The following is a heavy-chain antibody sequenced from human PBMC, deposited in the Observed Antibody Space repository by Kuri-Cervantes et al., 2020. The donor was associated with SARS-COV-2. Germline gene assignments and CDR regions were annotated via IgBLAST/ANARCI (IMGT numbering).Heavy chain of an antibody. CDR3: APVLWGGYFDY. D-gene: IGHD3-16*01. CDR2: IYYSGST. V-gene: IGHV4-61*01. Sequence: SETLSLTCTVSGGSVSSGSYYWSWIRQPPGKGLEWIGYIYYSGSTNYNPSLKSRVTISVDTSKNQFSLKLSSVTAVDTATYYCAPVLWGGYFDYWGQGTLVTVSS. CDR1: GGSVSSGSYY. J-gene: IGHJ4*02.